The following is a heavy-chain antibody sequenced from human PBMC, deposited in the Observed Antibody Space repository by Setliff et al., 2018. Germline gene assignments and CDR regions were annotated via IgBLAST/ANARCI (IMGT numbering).Heavy chain of an antibody. D-gene: IGHD5-18*01. CDR1: GGSISPYF. CDR2: IYHNGNT. CDR3: VRDRTAYSYGLDV. J-gene: IGHJ6*02. Sequence: KTSETLSLTCSVSGGSISPYFWSWIRQPPGKGLEWIGYIYHNGNTNFNPSLKTRVTMSVYTSKNQFALNLTSVTAADTAVYYCVRDRTAYSYGLDVWGQGTTVT. V-gene: IGHV4-59*01.